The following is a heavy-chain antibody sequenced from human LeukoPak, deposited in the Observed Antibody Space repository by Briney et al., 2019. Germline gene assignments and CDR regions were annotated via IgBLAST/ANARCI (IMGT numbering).Heavy chain of an antibody. CDR1: GFSFDTYV. D-gene: IGHD5-24*01. CDR3: AKGISADGYNFERGADH. V-gene: IGHV3-23*01. Sequence: GASLSLSCAASGFSFDTYVMSWVRQAPGRGLEWVSSVSGGNHHTYYADSVKGRFTISRDNSKSSLFLHMSSLRVEDSAVYYCAKGISADGYNFERGADHWGQGTLVTVSS. J-gene: IGHJ4*02. CDR2: VSGGNHHT.